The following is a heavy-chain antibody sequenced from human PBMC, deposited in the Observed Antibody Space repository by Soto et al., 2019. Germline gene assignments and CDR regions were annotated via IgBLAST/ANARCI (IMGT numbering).Heavy chain of an antibody. CDR2: IIPIYGTA. D-gene: IGHD2-21*02. CDR3: ARRVVTAIFWVGSDAFDI. CDR1: GCTFSSYA. Sequence: SVKVSCKASGCTFSSYAISWVRQAPGQGLEWMGGIIPIYGTANYAQKFQGRVTITADESTSTAYMELSSLRSDDTAVYYCARRVVTAIFWVGSDAFDIWGQGTMGTVSS. J-gene: IGHJ3*02. V-gene: IGHV1-69*13.